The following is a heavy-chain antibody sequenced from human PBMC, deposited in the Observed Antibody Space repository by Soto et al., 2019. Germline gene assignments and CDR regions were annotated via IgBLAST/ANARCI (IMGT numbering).Heavy chain of an antibody. V-gene: IGHV4-39*01. CDR1: GCSISSSSYY. Sequence: LQLQESGPGLVKPSETLSLTCTVSGCSISSSSYYWGWIRQPPGKGLEWIGRIYYSGSTYYNPSLTSRVTMSVDMSKNQFSRKLISVTAADTAVYYCAIYYYDSSGYPLDWGQGTLVTVSS. J-gene: IGHJ4*02. D-gene: IGHD3-22*01. CDR2: IYYSGST. CDR3: AIYYYDSSGYPLD.